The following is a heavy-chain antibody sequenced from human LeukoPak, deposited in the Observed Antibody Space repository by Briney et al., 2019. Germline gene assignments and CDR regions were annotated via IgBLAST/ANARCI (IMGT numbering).Heavy chain of an antibody. V-gene: IGHV3-49*04. Sequence: GGSLRLSCIASGFTFGDYAMNWVRQALGKGLEWVGFIRTETYGGTTEYAASVKGRFTISRDDSKSIAYLQMNSLKTEDTAVYYCTRSVAGTWYYFDYWGQGTLVTVSS. CDR3: TRSVAGTWYYFDY. J-gene: IGHJ4*02. CDR2: IRTETYGGTT. D-gene: IGHD6-19*01. CDR1: GFTFGDYA.